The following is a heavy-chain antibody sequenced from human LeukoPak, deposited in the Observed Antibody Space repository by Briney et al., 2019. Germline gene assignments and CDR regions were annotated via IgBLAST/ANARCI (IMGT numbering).Heavy chain of an antibody. CDR1: GFTFSSYS. D-gene: IGHD6-13*01. V-gene: IGHV3-21*01. Sequence: GGSLRLSCAASGFTFSSYSMSWVRQAPGKGLEWVSSISSSSSYIYYADSVKGRFTISRDNAKNSLYLQMNSLRAEDTAVYYCARDVYSSSWDFDYWGQGTLVTVSS. J-gene: IGHJ4*02. CDR2: ISSSSSYI. CDR3: ARDVYSSSWDFDY.